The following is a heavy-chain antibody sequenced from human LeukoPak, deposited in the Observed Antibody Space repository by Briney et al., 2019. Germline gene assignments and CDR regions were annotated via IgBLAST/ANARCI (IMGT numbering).Heavy chain of an antibody. V-gene: IGHV4-4*07. CDR1: GGSISTYY. J-gene: IGHJ4*02. Sequence: SETLSLTCTVSGGSISTYYWSWIRQPAGKGLEWIGRISTTENTNYNPSLKSRVTISVDKSKNQFSLKLSSVTAADTAVYYCARQSGGNYVYFDYWGQGTQVTVFS. CDR2: ISTTENT. D-gene: IGHD2-15*01. CDR3: ARQSGGNYVYFDY.